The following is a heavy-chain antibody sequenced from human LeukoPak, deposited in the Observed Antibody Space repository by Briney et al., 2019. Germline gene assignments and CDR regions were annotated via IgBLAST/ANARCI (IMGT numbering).Heavy chain of an antibody. CDR1: GFTFNTYW. J-gene: IGHJ6*03. CDR2: TKHDGSEK. V-gene: IGHV3-7*01. CDR3: ARDRIVSSSEGHYYYYMDV. D-gene: IGHD6-6*01. Sequence: GGSLRLSCAASGFTFNTYWMSWVRQAPGKGLEWVAHTKHDGSEKYHVDSVKGRFTISRDNAKNSLFLQLNSLRAEDTAVYYCARDRIVSSSEGHYYYYMDVWGKGTTATVSS.